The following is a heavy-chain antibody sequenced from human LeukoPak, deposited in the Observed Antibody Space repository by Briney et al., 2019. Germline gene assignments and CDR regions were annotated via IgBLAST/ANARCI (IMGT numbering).Heavy chain of an antibody. CDR3: AKDGRNNFDY. J-gene: IGHJ4*02. CDR2: ISWNSGSI. CDR1: GFTFDDYT. Sequence: PGGSLRLSCAASGFTFDDYTMHWVRQAPGKGLEWVSGISWNSGSIGYADSVEGRFTISRDNAKNSVYLQMNSLRAEDTALYYCAKDGRNNFDYWGQGTLVTVSS. V-gene: IGHV3-9*01.